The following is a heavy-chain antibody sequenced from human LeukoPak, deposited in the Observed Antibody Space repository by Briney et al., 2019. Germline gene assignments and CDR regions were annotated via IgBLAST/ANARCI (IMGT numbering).Heavy chain of an antibody. CDR1: GGSFSGYY. J-gene: IGHJ4*02. Sequence: SETLSLTCSVYGGSFSGYYWSWIRQPPGKGLEWIGEINHSGSTNYNPSLKSRVTISVDTSKNQFFLKLSSVTAADTAVYYCARTYSSGPVDYWGQGTLVTVSS. CDR3: ARTYSSGPVDY. D-gene: IGHD6-19*01. CDR2: INHSGST. V-gene: IGHV4-34*01.